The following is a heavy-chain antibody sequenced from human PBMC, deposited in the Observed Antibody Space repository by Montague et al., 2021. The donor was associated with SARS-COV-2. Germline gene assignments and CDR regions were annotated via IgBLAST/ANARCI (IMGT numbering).Heavy chain of an antibody. J-gene: IGHJ4*02. CDR1: GDSVSSNSAA. Sequence: CPISGDSVSSNSAAWNWIRQSPSRGLEWLGRTYYRSKWHNDYAVSVKSRITINPDTSKNQFSLQLKSVSPEDTAVYYCARGWVATIPHMDNWGQGSLVIVSP. CDR2: TYYRSKWHN. V-gene: IGHV6-1*01. CDR3: ARGWVATIPHMDN. D-gene: IGHD5-12*01.